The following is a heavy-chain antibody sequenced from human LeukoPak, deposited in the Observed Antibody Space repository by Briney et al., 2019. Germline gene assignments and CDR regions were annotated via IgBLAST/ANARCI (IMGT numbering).Heavy chain of an antibody. CDR1: GFTFSNNA. J-gene: IGHJ4*02. V-gene: IGHV3-30-3*02. Sequence: GGSLRLSCAASGFTFSNNAMHWVRQAPGKGLEWVAVISFDGSNKYYGDSVKGRFTISRDNSKNTLCLQMNSLRAEDTAVYYCAKRTDWGSYRSFGYWGQGTLVTVSS. D-gene: IGHD3-16*02. CDR2: ISFDGSNK. CDR3: AKRTDWGSYRSFGY.